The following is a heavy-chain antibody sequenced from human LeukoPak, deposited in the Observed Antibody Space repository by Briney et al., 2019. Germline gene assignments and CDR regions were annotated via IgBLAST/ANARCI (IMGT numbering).Heavy chain of an antibody. Sequence: GGSLRLSCAASGFTFSSYAMHWVRQAPGKGLEYVSAISSNGGSTYYANSVKGRFTISRDNSKNTLYLQMNSLRAEDTAVYYCARDSPLATMTYFDYWGQGTLVTVYS. CDR1: GFTFSSYA. V-gene: IGHV3-64*01. CDR3: ARDSPLATMTYFDY. J-gene: IGHJ4*02. D-gene: IGHD5-12*01. CDR2: ISSNGGST.